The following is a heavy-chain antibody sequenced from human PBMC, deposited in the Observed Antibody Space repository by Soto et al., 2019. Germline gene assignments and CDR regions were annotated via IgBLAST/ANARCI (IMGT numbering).Heavy chain of an antibody. Sequence: GASVKVSCKASGYTFTSYYMHWVRQAPGQGLEWMGIINPSGGSTSYAQKFQGRVTMTRDTSTSTVYMELSSLRSEDTAVYYCARGAGVWWLLPYYFDYWGQGTLVTVSS. CDR3: ARGAGVWWLLPYYFDY. CDR2: INPSGGST. D-gene: IGHD3-22*01. CDR1: GYTFTSYY. V-gene: IGHV1-46*01. J-gene: IGHJ4*02.